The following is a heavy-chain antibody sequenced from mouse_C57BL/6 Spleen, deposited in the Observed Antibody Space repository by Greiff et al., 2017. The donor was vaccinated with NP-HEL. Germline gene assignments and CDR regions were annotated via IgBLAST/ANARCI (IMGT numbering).Heavy chain of an antibody. CDR2: IDPEGGGT. CDR3: AMGYYSNYFDY. Sequence: VQLQQSGAELVKPGASVKLSCTASGFNIKDYYMHWVKQRTEQGLEWIGRIDPEGGGTKYAPKFQGKATIPADKSSNTADLQLSSLTSEDTAVDYCAMGYYSNYFDYWGQGTTLTVSS. D-gene: IGHD2-5*01. CDR1: GFNIKDYY. J-gene: IGHJ2*01. V-gene: IGHV14-2*01.